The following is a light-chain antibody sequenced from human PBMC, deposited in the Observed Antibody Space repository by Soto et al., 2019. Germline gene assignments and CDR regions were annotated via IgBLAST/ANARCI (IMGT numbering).Light chain of an antibody. Sequence: GDRATIPCRASQRITPWLARYQQKPGKAPKLLIYKASSLQSGVPSRFSGSGSGTEFTLTISNLQPDDFATYYCQQSNSYPWTFSQGTKVDIK. V-gene: IGKV1-5*03. CDR3: QQSNSYPWT. J-gene: IGKJ1*01. CDR1: QRITPW. CDR2: KAS.